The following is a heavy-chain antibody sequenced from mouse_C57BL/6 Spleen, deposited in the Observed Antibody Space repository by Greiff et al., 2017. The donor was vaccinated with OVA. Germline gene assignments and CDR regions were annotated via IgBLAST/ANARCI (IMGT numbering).Heavy chain of an antibody. Sequence: EVKLVESGGGLVQPGGSLSLSCAASGFTFTDYYMSWVRQPPGKALEWLGFIRNKANGYTTEYSASVKGRVTISRDNSQSILYLQMNALRAEDSATYYCARFPGSSPAYWGQGTLVTVSA. CDR2: IRNKANGYTT. V-gene: IGHV7-3*01. D-gene: IGHD1-1*01. J-gene: IGHJ3*01. CDR1: GFTFTDYY. CDR3: ARFPGSSPAY.